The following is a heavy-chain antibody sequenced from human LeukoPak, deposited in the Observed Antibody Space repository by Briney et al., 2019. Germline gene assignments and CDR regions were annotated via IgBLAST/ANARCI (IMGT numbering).Heavy chain of an antibody. CDR2: IYYSGST. D-gene: IGHD3-3*01. CDR1: GGSISSYY. CDR3: ARLDYDFWSGYLRRFDY. V-gene: IGHV4-39*01. Sequence: SETLSLTCTVSGGSISSYYWGWIRQPPGKGLEWIGSIYYSGSTYYNPSLKSRVTISVDTSKNQFSLKLSSVTAADTAVYYCARLDYDFWSGYLRRFDYWGQGTLVTVSS. J-gene: IGHJ4*02.